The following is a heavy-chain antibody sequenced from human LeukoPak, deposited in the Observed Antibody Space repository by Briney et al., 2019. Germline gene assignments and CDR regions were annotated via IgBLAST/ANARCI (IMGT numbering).Heavy chain of an antibody. V-gene: IGHV1-18*01. CDR2: ISAYNGNT. CDR3: ARDRGGGYCSSTSCYDAFDI. D-gene: IGHD2-2*01. CDR1: GYTFTSYG. Sequence: VSVKVSCKASGYTFTSYGISWVRQAPGQGLEWMGWISAYNGNTNYAQKLQGRVTMTTDTSTSTAYMELRSLRSDDTAVYYCARDRGGGYCSSTSCYDAFDIWGQGTMVTVSS. J-gene: IGHJ3*02.